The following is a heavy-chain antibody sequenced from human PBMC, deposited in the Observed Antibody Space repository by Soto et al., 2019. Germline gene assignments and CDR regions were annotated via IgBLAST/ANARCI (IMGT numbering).Heavy chain of an antibody. J-gene: IGHJ4*02. CDR2: ISYDGSNK. CDR3: AKRPGYGDYEEYYFDY. CDR1: GFTFSSYG. Sequence: GGSLRLSCAASGFTFSSYGMHWVRQAPGKGLEWVAVISYDGSNKYYADSVKGRFTISRDNSKNTLYLQMNSLRAEDTAVYYCAKRPGYGDYEEYYFDYWGQGTLVTVSS. D-gene: IGHD4-17*01. V-gene: IGHV3-30*18.